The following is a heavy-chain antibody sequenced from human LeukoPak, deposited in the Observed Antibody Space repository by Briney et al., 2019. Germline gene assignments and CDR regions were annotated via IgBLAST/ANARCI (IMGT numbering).Heavy chain of an antibody. J-gene: IGHJ3*02. D-gene: IGHD1-26*01. Sequence: SETLSLTCAVYGGSFSGYYWSWIRQPPGKGLEWIGEIYHSGSTNYNPSLKSRVTISVDKSENQFSLKLSSVTAADTAVYYCARIQVGSTSFDIWGQGTMVTVSS. CDR2: IYHSGST. CDR1: GGSFSGYY. CDR3: ARIQVGSTSFDI. V-gene: IGHV4-34*01.